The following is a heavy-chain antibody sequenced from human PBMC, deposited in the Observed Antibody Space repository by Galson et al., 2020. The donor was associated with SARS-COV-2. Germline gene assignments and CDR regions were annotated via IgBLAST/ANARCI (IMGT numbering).Heavy chain of an antibody. V-gene: IGHV3-23*01. CDR2: ISGSGDTT. J-gene: IGHJ6*02. CDR3: AKRLYSSSQSETRGMDV. CDR1: GFTFSSYA. D-gene: IGHD6-13*01. Sequence: GESLKISCAASGFTFSSYAMNWVRQAPGEGLEWVSAISGSGDTTHYAGSVKGRFTISRDNSKNTLYMQMNSVGAEDTAVYYCAKRLYSSSQSETRGMDVWGQGATVTVSS.